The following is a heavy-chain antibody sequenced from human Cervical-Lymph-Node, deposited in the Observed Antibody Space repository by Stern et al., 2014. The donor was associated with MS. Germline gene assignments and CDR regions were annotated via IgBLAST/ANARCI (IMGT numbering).Heavy chain of an antibody. CDR1: GGSLRNYA. Sequence: VQLVESGAEVKKPESSVKVSCKASGGSLRNYAISWVRQAPGQGLEWMGGSIPIFGPPNYAQKFQGRVTITADESTSTAYMELRSLRSEDTAVYYCAKGAGNNNYHYFGLDVWGQGTTVTVSS. CDR2: SIPIFGPP. CDR3: AKGAGNNNYHYFGLDV. J-gene: IGHJ6*02. V-gene: IGHV1-69*01. D-gene: IGHD6-19*01.